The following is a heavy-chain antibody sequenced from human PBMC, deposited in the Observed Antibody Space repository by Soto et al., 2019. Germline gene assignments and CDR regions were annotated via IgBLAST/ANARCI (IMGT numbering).Heavy chain of an antibody. CDR3: ARDLTDCGGDCYPDY. V-gene: IGHV1-46*01. D-gene: IGHD2-21*02. CDR1: GYTFTSYY. CDR2: INPSGGST. Sequence: ASVKVSCKASGYTFTSYYMHWVRQAPGQGLEWMGIINPSGGSTSYAQKFQGRVTMTRDTSTSTVYMELSSLRPEDTAVYYCARDLTDCGGDCYPDYWGQGTLVTVSS. J-gene: IGHJ4*02.